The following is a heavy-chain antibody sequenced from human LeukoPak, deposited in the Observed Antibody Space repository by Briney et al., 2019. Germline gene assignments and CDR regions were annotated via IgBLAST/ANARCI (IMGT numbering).Heavy chain of an antibody. D-gene: IGHD6-6*01. CDR3: ATAEDSNFDY. Sequence: GGSLRLSCAASGFTFSSYGMHWVRQAPGKGLEWVAVISYDGSNKYYADSVKGRFTISRDNSKNTLYLQMNSLRAEDTAVYYCATAEDSNFDYWGQGTLVTVSS. CDR1: GFTFSSYG. J-gene: IGHJ4*02. CDR2: ISYDGSNK. V-gene: IGHV3-30*03.